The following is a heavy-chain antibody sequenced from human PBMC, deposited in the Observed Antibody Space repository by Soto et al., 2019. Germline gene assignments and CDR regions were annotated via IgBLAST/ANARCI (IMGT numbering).Heavy chain of an antibody. CDR1: GITLSGNS. CDR2: SYSDGTT. Sequence: GGSLRLSCAASGITLSGNSMNWVRQAPGKGLEGVSVSYSDGTTYYADSVKGRFTISRDNSRNTLFLQTNTLRGEDTAVYYCAREREEVLDYWGQGTLVTVSS. V-gene: IGHV3-66*01. J-gene: IGHJ4*02. CDR3: AREREEVLDY.